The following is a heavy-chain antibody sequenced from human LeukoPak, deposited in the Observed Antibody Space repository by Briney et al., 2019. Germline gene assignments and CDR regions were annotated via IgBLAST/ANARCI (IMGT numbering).Heavy chain of an antibody. CDR2: IYYSGST. CDR1: GGSFSGYY. V-gene: IGHV4-59*01. D-gene: IGHD3-22*01. CDR3: ARNWDSSGYYDY. Sequence: SETLSLTCAVYGGSFSGYYWNWIRQSPGKGLEWIGYIYYSGSTNYNPSLKSRVTISVDTSKNQFSLKLSSVTAADTAVYYCARNWDSSGYYDYWGQGTLVTVSS. J-gene: IGHJ4*02.